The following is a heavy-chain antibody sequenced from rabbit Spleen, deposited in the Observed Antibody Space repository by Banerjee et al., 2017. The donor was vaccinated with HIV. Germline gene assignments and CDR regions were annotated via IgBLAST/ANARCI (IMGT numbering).Heavy chain of an antibody. J-gene: IGHJ4*01. CDR2: IYGGSSGFT. CDR1: GVSFSGNSY. V-gene: IGHV1S40*01. D-gene: IGHD8-1*01. CDR3: ARERAGSSYNVNL. Sequence: QSLEESGGDLVKPGASLTLTCIASGVSFSGNSYMCWVRQAPGKGLECIACIYGGSSGFTYFASWAKGRFTISKTSSTTVTLQLNSLTAADTATYFCARERAGSSYNVNLWGQGTLVTVS.